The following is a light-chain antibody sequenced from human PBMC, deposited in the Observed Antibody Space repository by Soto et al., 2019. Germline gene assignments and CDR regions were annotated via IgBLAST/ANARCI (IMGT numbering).Light chain of an antibody. CDR3: SSYTSTSTLYV. CDR2: DVS. V-gene: IGLV2-14*03. Sequence: QSALTQPASVSGSRGQSITISCTGTSSDIGGYNYVSWYQQLPGKVPKLIIYDVSNRPSGVSDRFSGSKSGNAASLTISGLQAEDEADYFCSSYTSTSTLYVFGTGTKVPVL. CDR1: SSDIGGYNY. J-gene: IGLJ1*01.